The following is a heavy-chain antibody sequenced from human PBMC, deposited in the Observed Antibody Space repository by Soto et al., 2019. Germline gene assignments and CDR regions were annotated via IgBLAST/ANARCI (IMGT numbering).Heavy chain of an antibody. Sequence: ETLSLTCAVYGGSFSGYYWSWIRQPPGKGLEWIGEINHSGSTNYNPSLKSRVTISVDTSKNQFSLKLSSVTAADTAVYYCARLIYDFWSGYPRGAFDIWGQGTMVTVSS. D-gene: IGHD3-3*01. CDR2: INHSGST. V-gene: IGHV4-34*01. CDR3: ARLIYDFWSGYPRGAFDI. J-gene: IGHJ3*02. CDR1: GGSFSGYY.